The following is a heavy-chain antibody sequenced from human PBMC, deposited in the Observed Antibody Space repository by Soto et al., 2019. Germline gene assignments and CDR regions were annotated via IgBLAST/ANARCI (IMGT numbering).Heavy chain of an antibody. J-gene: IGHJ4*02. D-gene: IGHD4-17*01. Sequence: GGSLRLSCAASGFTFSSYGMHWVRQAPGKGLEWVAVIWYDGSNKYYADSVKGRFTISRDNSKNTLYLQMNSLRAEDTAVYYCARDNPDYGGNSRFDYWGQGTLVTVSS. CDR1: GFTFSSYG. CDR3: ARDNPDYGGNSRFDY. V-gene: IGHV3-33*01. CDR2: IWYDGSNK.